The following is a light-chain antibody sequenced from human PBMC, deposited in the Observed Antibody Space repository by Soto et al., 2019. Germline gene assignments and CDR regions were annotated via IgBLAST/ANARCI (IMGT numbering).Light chain of an antibody. J-gene: IGKJ1*01. CDR2: GAS. V-gene: IGKV1-39*01. CDR1: QNIDIY. Sequence: DIQMSQSPSSLSASVGDTVTITCRASQNIDIYLNWYQQKPGTAPKVLISGASNLQSGVPSRFSGSGSGTDFTLTIKNLQSEDFASYFCQQTFNSPPWTFGQGTKVDIK. CDR3: QQTFNSPPWT.